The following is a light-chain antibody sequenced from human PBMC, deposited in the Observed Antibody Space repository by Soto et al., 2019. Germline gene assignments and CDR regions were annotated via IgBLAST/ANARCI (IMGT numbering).Light chain of an antibody. V-gene: IGKV1-27*01. CDR2: AAS. J-gene: IGKJ4*01. CDR1: QAISNY. Sequence: DIQMTQSPSSLSASVGDRVTITCRASQAISNYLAWYQQKPGKVPTLLIYAASTLQSGVPSRFSGSGSGTDFTLPISSVQPEDAATYYCQKFNAVPTFGGGTKVEI. CDR3: QKFNAVPT.